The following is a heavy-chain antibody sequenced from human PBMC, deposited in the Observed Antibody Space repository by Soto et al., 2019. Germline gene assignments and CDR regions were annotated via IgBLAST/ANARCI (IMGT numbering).Heavy chain of an antibody. CDR2: INPNSGGT. V-gene: IGHV1-2*02. CDR3: ARGFYFYWSGSYTNQYS. J-gene: IGHJ5*01. CDR1: SYTFITYG. Sequence: ATVKVYCPASSYTFITYGMSWVLQAPGQGLEWMGWINPNSGGTNYAQKFQGRVTMTRDTSISTAYMELSRLRSDDTAVYYCARGFYFYWSGSYTNQYS. D-gene: IGHD3-3*01.